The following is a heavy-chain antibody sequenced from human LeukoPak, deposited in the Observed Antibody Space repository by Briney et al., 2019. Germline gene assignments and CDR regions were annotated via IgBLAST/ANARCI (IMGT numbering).Heavy chain of an antibody. J-gene: IGHJ2*01. CDR2: IYYSGST. CDR1: GGSISSSSYY. V-gene: IGHV4-39*01. D-gene: IGHD3-22*01. Sequence: SETLSLTCTVSGGSISSSSYYWGWIRQPPGKGLEWIGSIYYSGSTYYNPSLKSRVTISVDTSKNQFSLELSSVTAAETAVYYCARSAYYYDSSGHWYFDLWGRGTLVTVSS. CDR3: ARSAYYYDSSGHWYFDL.